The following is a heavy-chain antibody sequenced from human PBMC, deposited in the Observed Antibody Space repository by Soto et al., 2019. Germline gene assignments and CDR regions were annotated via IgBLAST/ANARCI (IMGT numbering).Heavy chain of an antibody. CDR2: IKEDGSDK. CDR3: ARYGGLIDD. V-gene: IGHV3-7*05. D-gene: IGHD2-15*01. CDR1: GFSFSTHW. J-gene: IGHJ4*02. Sequence: EVQLLESGGGLVQPGGSLRLSCTASGFSFSTHWMTWVRQAPGKGLEWVASIKEDGSDKYDVDAVKGRFNISRDNAEKSLYLQMNSRRAEDTAMYHCARYGGLIDDWGQGTLVTV.